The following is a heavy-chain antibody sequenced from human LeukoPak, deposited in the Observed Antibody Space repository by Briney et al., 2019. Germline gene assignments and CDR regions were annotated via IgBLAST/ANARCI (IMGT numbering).Heavy chain of an antibody. J-gene: IGHJ4*02. V-gene: IGHV4-59*01. CDR1: GGSISSYY. CDR3: ARYSKATFDY. D-gene: IGHD1-26*01. CDR2: IYYSGST. Sequence: SETLSLTCTVSGGSISSYYWSWIRQPPGKGLEWIGYIYYSGSTNYNPSLKSRVTISVDTSKNQFSLKLSSVTAADTAVYYCARYSKATFDYWGQGTLVTVSS.